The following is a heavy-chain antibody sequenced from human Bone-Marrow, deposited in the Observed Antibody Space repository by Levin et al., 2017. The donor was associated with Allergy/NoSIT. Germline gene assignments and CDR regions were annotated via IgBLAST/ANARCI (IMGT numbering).Heavy chain of an antibody. Sequence: LSLTCAASGFPFSSYGMAWVRQAPGKGLEWVSVITGNGGTTYYADSVKGRFTISRDNSKSTLFLQMNSLRGEDTAVYYCARTRATLTSRVIDNWGRGTLVAVSS. CDR1: GFPFSSYG. J-gene: IGHJ4*02. CDR3: ARTRATLTSRVIDN. D-gene: IGHD1-1*01. CDR2: ITGNGGTT. V-gene: IGHV3-23*01.